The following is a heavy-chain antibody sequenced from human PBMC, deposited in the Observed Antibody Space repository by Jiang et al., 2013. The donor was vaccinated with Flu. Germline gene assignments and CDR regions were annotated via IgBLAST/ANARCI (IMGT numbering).Heavy chain of an antibody. J-gene: IGHJ5*02. V-gene: IGHV4-34*01. CDR3: ARDTVTMIVVGGFDP. D-gene: IGHD3-22*01. CDR2: INHSGST. Sequence: AVYGGSFSGYYWSWIRQPPGKGLEWIGEINHSGSTNYNPSLKSRVTISVDTSKNQFSLKLSSVTAADTAVYYCARDTVTMIVVGGFDPWGQGTLVTVSS. CDR1: GGSFSGYY.